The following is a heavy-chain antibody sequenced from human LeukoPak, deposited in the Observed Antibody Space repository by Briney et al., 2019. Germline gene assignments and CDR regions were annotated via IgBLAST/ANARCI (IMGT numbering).Heavy chain of an antibody. V-gene: IGHV1-69*04. CDR2: IIPILGIA. CDR1: GGTFSSYA. D-gene: IGHD3-3*01. J-gene: IGHJ3*02. Sequence: SVKVSCKASGGTFSSYAIRWVRQAPGQGLEWMGRIIPILGIANYAQKFQGRVTITTDESTSTAYMELSSLRSEDTAVYYCAGTIFGVAPDAFDIWGQGTMVTVSS. CDR3: AGTIFGVAPDAFDI.